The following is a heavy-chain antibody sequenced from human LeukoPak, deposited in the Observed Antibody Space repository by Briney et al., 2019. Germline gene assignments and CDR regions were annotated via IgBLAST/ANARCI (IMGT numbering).Heavy chain of an antibody. D-gene: IGHD4-17*01. Sequence: SETLSLTCAVYGGSFSGYYWSWIRQPAGKGLEWIGRIYTSGSTYYNPSLKSRVTMSLDTSKNQFSLKLSSVTAADTAVYYCARDDYGDERDAFDIWGQGTMVTVSS. CDR1: GGSFSGYY. CDR2: IYTSGST. CDR3: ARDDYGDERDAFDI. J-gene: IGHJ3*02. V-gene: IGHV4-4*07.